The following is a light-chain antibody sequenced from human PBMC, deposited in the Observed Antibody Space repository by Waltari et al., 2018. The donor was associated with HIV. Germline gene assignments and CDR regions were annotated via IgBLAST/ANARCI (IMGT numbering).Light chain of an antibody. CDR2: NPN. V-gene: IGLV2-14*01. CDR3: SSYASGGSLL. Sequence: QSALTQPASVSGSPGQSITISCIGSGSDLAVYNYISWYPHPPAGPPPLVVFNPNRRPAGSPCRLAGSKSGNTASLTISGLQAEDEGIYYCSSYASGGSLLFGGGTKVTVL. CDR1: GSDLAVYNY. J-gene: IGLJ3*02.